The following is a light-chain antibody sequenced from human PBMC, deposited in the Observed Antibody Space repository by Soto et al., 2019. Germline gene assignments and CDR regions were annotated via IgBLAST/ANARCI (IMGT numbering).Light chain of an antibody. V-gene: IGLV2-14*01. CDR3: CSYTRSTTWV. CDR1: SSDVGGYNS. Sequence: QSVLTQPASVSGSPGQSITITCSGTSSDVGGYNSVSWYQQHPGKVPKLMIYEVSNRPSGVSNRFSGSKSGNTASLTISGLQAVDEADYHCCSYTRSTTWVFGGGTKLTVL. J-gene: IGLJ3*02. CDR2: EVS.